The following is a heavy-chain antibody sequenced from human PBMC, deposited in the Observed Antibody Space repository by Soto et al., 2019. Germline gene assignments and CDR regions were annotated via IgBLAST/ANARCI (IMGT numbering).Heavy chain of an antibody. CDR3: AKVRRPAAIDDWFDP. CDR1: GFTFSSYW. CDR2: ITSDGSSK. D-gene: IGHD2-2*01. Sequence: PGGSLRLSCVASGFTFSSYWMHWVRQAPGKGLVWVARITSDGSSKNYADSVKGRFTISRDNSKNTLYLQMNSLRAEDTAVYYCAKVRRPAAIDDWFDPWGQGTLVTVSS. J-gene: IGHJ5*02. V-gene: IGHV3-74*01.